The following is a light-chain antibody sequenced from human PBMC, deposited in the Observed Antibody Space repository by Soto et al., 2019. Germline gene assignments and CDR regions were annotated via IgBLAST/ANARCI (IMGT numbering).Light chain of an antibody. CDR3: GTWDSSLSAYV. J-gene: IGLJ1*01. CDR1: SSNIGNNY. V-gene: IGLV1-51*01. CDR2: DNS. Sequence: QSVLMQPPSVSAAPGQKVTISCSGSSSNIGNNYVSWYQQLPGTAPKLLIYDNSQRPSGIPDRFSASKSGTSATLGITGLQTGDEADYYCGTWDSSLSAYVFATGTKLTVL.